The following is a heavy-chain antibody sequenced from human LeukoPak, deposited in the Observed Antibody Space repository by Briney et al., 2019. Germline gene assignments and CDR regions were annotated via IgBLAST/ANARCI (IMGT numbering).Heavy chain of an antibody. CDR2: ISGSGGST. Sequence: PSETLSLTCTVSGYSISSGYYWGWIRQPPGKGLEWVSAISGSGGSTYYADSVKGRFTISRDNSKNTLYLQMNSLRAEDTAVYYCAKDSSSFDYWGQGTLVTVSS. J-gene: IGHJ4*02. V-gene: IGHV3-23*01. D-gene: IGHD5/OR15-5a*01. CDR1: GYSISSGYY. CDR3: AKDSSSFDY.